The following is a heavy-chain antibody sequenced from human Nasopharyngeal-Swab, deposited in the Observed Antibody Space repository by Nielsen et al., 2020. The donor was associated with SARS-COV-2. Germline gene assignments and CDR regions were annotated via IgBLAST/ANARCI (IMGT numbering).Heavy chain of an antibody. J-gene: IGHJ4*02. Sequence: GESLKISCAASGFTFSSSGMDWVRQAPGKGLEWVAVISYDGSNEYYGDSVKGRFTISRDNSKNTLYLQMNSLRVDDTAVYYCAKDVHADYGGIDYWGQGSLVTVSS. D-gene: IGHD4/OR15-4a*01. CDR3: AKDVHADYGGIDY. CDR1: GFTFSSSG. CDR2: ISYDGSNE. V-gene: IGHV3-30*18.